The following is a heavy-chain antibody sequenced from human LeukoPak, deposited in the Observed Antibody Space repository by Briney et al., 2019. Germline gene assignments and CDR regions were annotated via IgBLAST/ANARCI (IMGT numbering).Heavy chain of an antibody. D-gene: IGHD6-13*01. CDR3: ARDGIAAAGTQAFDI. CDR1: GGSFSGYY. V-gene: IGHV4-34*01. J-gene: IGHJ3*02. CDR2: INHSGST. Sequence: SETLSLTCAVYGGSFSGYYWSWIRQPPGKGLEWIGEINHSGSTNYNPSLKSRVTISVDTSKNQSSLKLSSVTAADTAVYYCARDGIAAAGTQAFDIWGQGTMVTVSS.